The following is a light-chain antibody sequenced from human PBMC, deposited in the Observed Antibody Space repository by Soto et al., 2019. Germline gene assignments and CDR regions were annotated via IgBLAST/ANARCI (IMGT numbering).Light chain of an antibody. Sequence: ILLTQSPSTLSLYPEERATLSCRASQTISTYLAWYQQKPGQAPSLLIYDASKRATGIPARFSGSGSGTDFTLTISSAEPEDFAVYYCQQGYNRPTFGQGTRLEIK. J-gene: IGKJ5*01. CDR3: QQGYNRPT. V-gene: IGKV3-11*01. CDR2: DAS. CDR1: QTISTY.